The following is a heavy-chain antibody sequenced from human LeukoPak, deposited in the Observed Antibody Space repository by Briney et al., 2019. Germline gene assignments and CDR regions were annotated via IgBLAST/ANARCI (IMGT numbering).Heavy chain of an antibody. J-gene: IGHJ6*02. CDR3: AKVRPYKVRGVRYGMTS. CDR1: GFTFSSYA. V-gene: IGHV3-23*01. Sequence: GGSLRLSCAASGFTFSSYAMSWVRQAPGKGLEWVSAISGSGGSTYYADSVKGRFTISRDNSKNTLYLQMNSLRAEDTAVYYCAKVRPYKVRGVRYGMTSGAKGPRSPSP. CDR2: ISGSGGST. D-gene: IGHD3-10*02.